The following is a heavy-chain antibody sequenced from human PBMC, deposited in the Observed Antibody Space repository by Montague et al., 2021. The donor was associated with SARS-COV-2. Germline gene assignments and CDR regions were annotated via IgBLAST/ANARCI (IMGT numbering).Heavy chain of an antibody. Sequence: SETLSLTCAVSGGSISSSNWCGWVSQPPGKGRQWMREIYHSGSTNYNPSLKSRVTTSVDKSKNQFSLKLSSVTAADTAVYYCARMALASSSSDFDYWGQGTMVTVSS. V-gene: IGHV4-4*02. CDR2: IYHSGST. CDR3: ARMALASSSSDFDY. CDR1: GGSISSSNW. J-gene: IGHJ4*02. D-gene: IGHD6-6*01.